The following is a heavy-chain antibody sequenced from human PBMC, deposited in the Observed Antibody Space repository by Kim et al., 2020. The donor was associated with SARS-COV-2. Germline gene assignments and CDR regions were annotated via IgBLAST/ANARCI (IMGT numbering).Heavy chain of an antibody. CDR3: ARGPYYYDSSGSLH. V-gene: IGHV3-11*05. J-gene: IGHJ1*01. Sequence: ADSVKGRFTISRDNAKNSLYLQMNSLRAEDTAVYYCARGPYYYDSSGSLHWCQGTLVTVSS. D-gene: IGHD3-22*01.